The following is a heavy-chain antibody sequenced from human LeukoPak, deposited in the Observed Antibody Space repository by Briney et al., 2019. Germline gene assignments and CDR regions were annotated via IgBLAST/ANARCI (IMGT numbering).Heavy chain of an antibody. D-gene: IGHD3-22*01. CDR2: IRYDGSNK. V-gene: IGHV3-30*02. CDR3: AKPQLEGYYYDSSGYIFDY. Sequence: PGGSLRLSCAASGFTFSSYGMHWVRQAPGKGLEWVAFIRYDGSNKYYADSVKGRFTISRDNSKNTLYLQMNSLRAEDTAVYYCAKPQLEGYYYDSSGYIFDYWGQGTLVTVSS. CDR1: GFTFSSYG. J-gene: IGHJ4*02.